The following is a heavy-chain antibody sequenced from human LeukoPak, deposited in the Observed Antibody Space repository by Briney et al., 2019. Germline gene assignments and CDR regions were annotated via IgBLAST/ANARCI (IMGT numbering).Heavy chain of an antibody. D-gene: IGHD5-24*01. V-gene: IGHV3-7*01. CDR3: ANLWEMGY. Sequence: GGSLRLSCAASGFSFSDYWMSWVRQAPGKGLERVANVKPDGSEKYYVDSVKGRFTISRDNARNSLYLQMDSLGAEDTAVYYCANLWEMGYWGQGTLVTVSS. CDR2: VKPDGSEK. CDR1: GFSFSDYW. J-gene: IGHJ4*02.